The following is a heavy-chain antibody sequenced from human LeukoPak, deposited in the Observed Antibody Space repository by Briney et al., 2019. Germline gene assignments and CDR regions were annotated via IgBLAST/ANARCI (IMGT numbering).Heavy chain of an antibody. J-gene: IGHJ4*02. CDR2: IKEDGSER. CDR3: ARDPGGGPRFYFDF. D-gene: IGHD5/OR15-5a*01. CDR1: AFIFSGHW. Sequence: GGSLRLSCEGSAFIFSGHWMNWVRQTPGKGLEWVASIKEDGSERQYVDSVKGRFSISRDNTKGSLFLQLNSLRAEDTAVYYCARDPGGGPRFYFDFWGQGTLVTVSS. V-gene: IGHV3-7*03.